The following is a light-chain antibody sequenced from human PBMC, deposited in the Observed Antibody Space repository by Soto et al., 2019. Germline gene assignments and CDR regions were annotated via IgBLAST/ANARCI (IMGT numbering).Light chain of an antibody. V-gene: IGLV2-14*01. J-gene: IGLJ1*01. CDR3: SSYAGSNTLYV. CDR2: DVT. Sequence: QSALTQPASVSGSPGQSITISCTGTSSDVGGYNFVSWYQQHPGKAPKLVIYDVTNLPSGVSYRFSGSKSGNTASLTISGLQAEDEADYYCSSYAGSNTLYVFGTGTKLTVL. CDR1: SSDVGGYNF.